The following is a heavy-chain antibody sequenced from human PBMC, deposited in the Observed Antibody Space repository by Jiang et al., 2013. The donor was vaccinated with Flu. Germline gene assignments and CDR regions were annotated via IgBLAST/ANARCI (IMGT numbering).Heavy chain of an antibody. CDR1: GGSISSSDYY. CDR2: IYYSGRT. CDR3: ARELIGKRGATAGNFYFDF. V-gene: IGHV4-39*07. Sequence: LLKPSETLSLTCTVSGGSISSSDYYWGWIRQPPGKGLEWIGSIYYSGRTYYNPSLKSRVTTSVNTSKNQFSLILSSVTAADTAVYFCARELIGKRGATAGNFYFDFWGQGTLVTVSS. J-gene: IGHJ4*02. D-gene: IGHD1-26*01.